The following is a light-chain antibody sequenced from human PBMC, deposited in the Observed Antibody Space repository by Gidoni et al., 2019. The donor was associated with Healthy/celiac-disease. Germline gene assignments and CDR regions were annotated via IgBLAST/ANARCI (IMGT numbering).Light chain of an antibody. V-gene: IGKV3-20*01. CDR2: VAS. CDR1: QSVSSSY. Sequence: VLTQSPGTLSLSPGERATLSCRASQSVSSSYLAWYQQKPGQAPRLLIYVASSRAPGIPNRFSGSGAGTDFTLTISRLEPEDFAVYYCQQYGSSLLTFGGGTKVEIK. J-gene: IGKJ4*01. CDR3: QQYGSSLLT.